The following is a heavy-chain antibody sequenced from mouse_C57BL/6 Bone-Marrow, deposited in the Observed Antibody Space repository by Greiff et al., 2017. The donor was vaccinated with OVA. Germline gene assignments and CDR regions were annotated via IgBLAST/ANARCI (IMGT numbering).Heavy chain of an antibody. CDR2: IYPGNSDT. CDR1: GYTFTSYW. Sequence: EVHLVESGTVLARPGASVKMSCKTSGYTFTSYWMHWVKQRPGQGLEWIGAIYPGNSDTSYNQKFKGKAKLTAVTSASTAYMELSSLTNEDSAVYYCTRSKWDKKDWYFDVWGTGTTVTVSS. V-gene: IGHV1-5*01. J-gene: IGHJ1*03. CDR3: TRSKWDKKDWYFDV. D-gene: IGHD1-3*01.